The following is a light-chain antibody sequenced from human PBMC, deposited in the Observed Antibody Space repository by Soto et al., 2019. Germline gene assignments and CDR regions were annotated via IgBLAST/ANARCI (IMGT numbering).Light chain of an antibody. V-gene: IGLV2-23*01. CDR3: CSYATSTTYV. CDR2: EGS. J-gene: IGLJ1*01. CDR1: SSDVGSYNL. Sequence: QSALTQPASVSGSPGQSITISSTGTSSDVGSYNLVSWYQQHPGKAPKLMIYEGSKRPSGVSNRFSGSRSGNTASLTISGLQAEDEADYYCCSYATSTTYVVRTGTKLTVL.